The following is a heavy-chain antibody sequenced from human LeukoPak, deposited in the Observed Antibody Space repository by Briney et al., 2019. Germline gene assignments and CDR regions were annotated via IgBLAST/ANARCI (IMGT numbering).Heavy chain of an antibody. D-gene: IGHD4-17*01. CDR1: GFTFSDFY. J-gene: IGHJ4*02. CDR2: ISSGSSYT. CDR3: AREGGLRLTTRYFDY. Sequence: PGGSLRLSCTASGFTFSDFYMSWIRQAPGKGLEWVSFISSGSSYTNYADSVKGRFTISRDDAKNSLYLQMNSLRAEDTAVYFCAREGGLRLTTRYFDYWGQGTLVTVSS. V-gene: IGHV3-11*06.